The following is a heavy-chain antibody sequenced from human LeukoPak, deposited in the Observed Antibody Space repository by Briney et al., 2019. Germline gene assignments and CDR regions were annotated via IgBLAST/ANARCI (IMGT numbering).Heavy chain of an antibody. CDR1: GYTFTGYH. CDR3: ARGAPLLRYFDEDWFDP. D-gene: IGHD3-9*01. V-gene: IGHV1-2*02. Sequence: ASVKVSCKASGYTFTGYHMHWVRQAPGQGLEWMGWINPNSGGTNYAQKFQGRVTMTRDTSISTAYMELSRLRSDDTAVYYCARGAPLLRYFDEDWFDPWGQGTLXTVSS. CDR2: INPNSGGT. J-gene: IGHJ5*02.